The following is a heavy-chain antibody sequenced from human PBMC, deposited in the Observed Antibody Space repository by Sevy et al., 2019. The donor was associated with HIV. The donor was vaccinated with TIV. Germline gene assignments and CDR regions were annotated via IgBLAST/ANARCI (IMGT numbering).Heavy chain of an antibody. CDR3: AGSYFDSSGYSPLFYYGMDV. J-gene: IGHJ6*02. V-gene: IGHV1-69*13. CDR2: FIPMFDTA. CDR1: GGTFSNYA. Sequence: ASVKVSCKASGGTFSNYAISWVRQAPGQGLEWMGGFIPMFDTANYAQKFQGKVTLTADGSTTTAYMELSSLSFDDTAVYYCAGSYFDSSGYSPLFYYGMDVWGQGTTVTVPS. D-gene: IGHD3-22*01.